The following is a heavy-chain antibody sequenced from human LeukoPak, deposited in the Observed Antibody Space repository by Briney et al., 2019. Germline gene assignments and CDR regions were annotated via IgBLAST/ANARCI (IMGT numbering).Heavy chain of an antibody. D-gene: IGHD6-13*01. CDR3: ARGIQSSFDI. Sequence: SETLSLTCTVSGGSISSGGYYWSWIRQHPGKGLEWIGYIYYSGSTYYNPSLKSRVTISVDTSKNQFSLKLSSVTAADTAVYYCARGIQSSFDIWGQGTMVTVSS. J-gene: IGHJ3*02. CDR2: IYYSGST. V-gene: IGHV4-31*03. CDR1: GGSISSGGYY.